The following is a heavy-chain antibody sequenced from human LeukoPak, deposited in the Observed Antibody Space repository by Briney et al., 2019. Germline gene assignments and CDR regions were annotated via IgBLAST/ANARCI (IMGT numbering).Heavy chain of an antibody. CDR1: GYTLTELS. V-gene: IGHV1-2*02. D-gene: IGHD6-19*01. J-gene: IGHJ4*02. CDR2: INPNSGGT. Sequence: WASVKVSCKVSGYTLTELSMHWVRQAPGQGLEWMGWINPNSGGTKCAQKFQGRVTMTRDTSFNTVYMELSRLRSDDTALYYCARGGPYISDPLDYWGQGTLVTVSS. CDR3: ARGGPYISDPLDY.